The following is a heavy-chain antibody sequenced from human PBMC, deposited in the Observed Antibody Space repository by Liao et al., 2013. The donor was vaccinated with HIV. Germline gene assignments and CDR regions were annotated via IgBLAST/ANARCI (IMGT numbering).Heavy chain of an antibody. D-gene: IGHD2-15*01. CDR2: IYTSGST. J-gene: IGHJ5*02. Sequence: QVQLQESGPGLVKPSQTLSLTCTVSGGSISSGSYYWSWIRQPAGKGLEWIGRIYTSGSTNYNPSLKSRVTISIDTSKNQFSLKLSSVTAADTAVYYCARSMLLAQLFDPWAREPWSPSPQ. V-gene: IGHV4-61*02. CDR3: ARSMLLAQLFDP. CDR1: GGSISSGSYY.